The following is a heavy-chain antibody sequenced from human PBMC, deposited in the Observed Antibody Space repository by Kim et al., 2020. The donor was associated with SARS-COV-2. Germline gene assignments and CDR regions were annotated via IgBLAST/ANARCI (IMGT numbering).Heavy chain of an antibody. D-gene: IGHD1-1*01. V-gene: IGHV4-39*07. CDR1: GGSISSSSYY. Sequence: SETLSLTCTVSGGSISSSSYYWGWIRQPPGKGLEWIGSIYYSGSTYYNPSLKSRVTISVDTSKNQFSLKLSSVTAADTAVYYCARDSQDERKGGGGPNDAFDIWGQGTMVTVSS. CDR2: IYYSGST. CDR3: ARDSQDERKGGGGPNDAFDI. J-gene: IGHJ3*02.